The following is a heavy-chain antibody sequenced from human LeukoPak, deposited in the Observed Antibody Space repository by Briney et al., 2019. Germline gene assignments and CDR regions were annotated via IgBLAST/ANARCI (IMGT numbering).Heavy chain of an antibody. Sequence: GGSLRLSCAASGFTFSGSAMHWVRQASGKGLEWVGRIRSKANSYATAYAASVKGRFTISRDDSKNTAYLQMNSLKTEDTAVYYCTRHVPLFSYWGQGTLSPSPQ. CDR3: TRHVPLFSY. CDR2: IRSKANSYAT. J-gene: IGHJ4*02. CDR1: GFTFSGSA. D-gene: IGHD3-10*02. V-gene: IGHV3-73*01.